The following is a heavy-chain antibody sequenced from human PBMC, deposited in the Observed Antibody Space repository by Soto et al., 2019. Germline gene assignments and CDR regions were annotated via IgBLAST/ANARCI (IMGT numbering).Heavy chain of an antibody. V-gene: IGHV3-20*01. CDR2: INWNGDIT. CDR3: ARVHSSGWSPFDY. D-gene: IGHD6-19*01. Sequence: GGSLRLSCAASGFPFDDYGLNWVRQAPGEGLEWVSGINWNGDITRYADSVKGRFTISRDNAKNSLYLQMNSLRAEDTALYHCARVHSSGWSPFDYWGQGTLVTVSS. CDR1: GFPFDDYG. J-gene: IGHJ4*02.